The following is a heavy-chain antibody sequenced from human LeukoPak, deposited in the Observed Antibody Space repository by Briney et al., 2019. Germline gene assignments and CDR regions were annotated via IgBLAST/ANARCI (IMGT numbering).Heavy chain of an antibody. J-gene: IGHJ3*02. D-gene: IGHD6-13*01. V-gene: IGHV4-4*07. CDR3: ARDRGIAAADI. Sequence: SETLSLTCTVSGGSISSYYWNWIRQPAGKGLEWIGRIYTSGSTNYNPSLKSRVTMSIDTSKNQFSLKLKSVTAADTAVYYCARDRGIAAADIWGQGTMVTVSS. CDR2: IYTSGST. CDR1: GGSISSYY.